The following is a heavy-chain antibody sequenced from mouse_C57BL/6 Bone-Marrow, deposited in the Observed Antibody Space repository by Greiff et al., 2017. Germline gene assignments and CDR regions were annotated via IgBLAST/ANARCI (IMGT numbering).Heavy chain of an antibody. CDR1: GYTFTSYW. D-gene: IGHD4-1*01. J-gene: IGHJ2*01. Sequence: QVQLQQPGAELVKPGASVKMSCKASGYTFTSYWITWVKQRPGQGLEWIGDIYPTSGRTNYNVQFKSKAILTIDTSSNTAYMQLSSLKSEDSAVFYCARSGPLGRSFDYWGQGTTLTVSS. V-gene: IGHV1-55*01. CDR2: IYPTSGRT. CDR3: ARSGPLGRSFDY.